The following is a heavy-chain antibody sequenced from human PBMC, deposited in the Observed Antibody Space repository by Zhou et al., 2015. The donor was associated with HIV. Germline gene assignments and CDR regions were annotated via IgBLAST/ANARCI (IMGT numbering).Heavy chain of an antibody. V-gene: IGHV1-2*02. D-gene: IGHD3-10*01. CDR2: INPNSGGT. CDR3: ARLWDYYDSGSWRDY. J-gene: IGHJ4*02. CDR1: RGTLGTYG. Sequence: QLVQSGAEVKKPGSSVTVSCKAPRGTLGTYGIHWVRQAPGQGLEWMGWINPNSGGTKYAQKFQGRVTMTRDTSMELSRLGSDDTAVYYCARLWDYYDSGSWRDYWGQGTLVTVSS.